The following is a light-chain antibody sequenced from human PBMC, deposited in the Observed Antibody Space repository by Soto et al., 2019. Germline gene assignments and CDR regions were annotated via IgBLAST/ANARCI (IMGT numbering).Light chain of an antibody. J-gene: IGKJ1*01. CDR1: QTISSW. CDR2: KAS. CDR3: QHYNSYSEA. V-gene: IGKV1-5*03. Sequence: DIQMTQSPSTLSGSVGDSVTITCRASQTISSWLAWYQQKPGKATKLLIYKASTLKSGVPSRFSGSGSGTEFTLTISSLQPDDFATYYCQHYNSYSEAFGQGTKVGIK.